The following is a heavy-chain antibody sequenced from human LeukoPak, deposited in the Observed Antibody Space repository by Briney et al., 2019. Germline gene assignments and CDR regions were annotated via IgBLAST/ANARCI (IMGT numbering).Heavy chain of an antibody. V-gene: IGHV5-51*01. D-gene: IGHD1-26*01. CDR3: ARPSWELLAGYAFDI. J-gene: IGHJ3*02. CDR1: GYSFTNYW. CDR2: IYPGDSDT. Sequence: GESLMISCKGSGYSFTNYWIGWVRQMPGKGLEWMGIIYPGDSDTRYSPSFQGQVTISADKSISTAYLQWSSLKASDAVTYYFARPSWELLAGYAFDIWGQGTMVSVS.